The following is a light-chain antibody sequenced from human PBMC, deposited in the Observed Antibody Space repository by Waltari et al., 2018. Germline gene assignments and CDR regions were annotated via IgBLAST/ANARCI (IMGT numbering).Light chain of an antibody. CDR2: DAP. CDR1: QSIMTN. V-gene: IGKV3-15*01. J-gene: IGKJ4*01. CDR3: QQYHHWST. Sequence: EIVMTQSPATLPVSPGERGTLSCWASQSIMTNVAWYQQKPGQAPRLLIYDAPTRATDTPARFSGSGSGTDFTLTISSLQSEDFAVYYCQQYHHWSTFGGGTKVEI.